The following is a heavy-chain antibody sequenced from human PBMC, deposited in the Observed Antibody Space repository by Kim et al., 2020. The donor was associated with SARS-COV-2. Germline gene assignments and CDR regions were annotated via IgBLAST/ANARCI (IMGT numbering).Heavy chain of an antibody. CDR1: GGSFSGYY. D-gene: IGHD3-10*01. Sequence: SETLSLTCAVYGGSFSGYYWSWIRQPPGKGLEWIGEINHSGSTNYNPSLKSRVTISVDTSKNQFSLKLSSVTAADTAVYYCARIRSAMRFGELSKDYFDYWGQGTLVTVSS. CDR2: INHSGST. V-gene: IGHV4-34*01. CDR3: ARIRSAMRFGELSKDYFDY. J-gene: IGHJ4*02.